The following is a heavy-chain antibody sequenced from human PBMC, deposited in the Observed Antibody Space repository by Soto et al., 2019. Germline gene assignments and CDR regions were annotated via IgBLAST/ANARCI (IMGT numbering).Heavy chain of an antibody. CDR2: INDSGSA. J-gene: IGHJ4*01. Sequence: PSETLSLTCAVSGGSFSGYFWSWIRQSPGKGLAWIGEINDSGSAKYTPSLKSRVTISLDTSKNQFSLTLRSVTAAHTAVYYCARARVAYFFDYWGHGTLVTVSS. CDR1: GGSFSGYF. CDR3: ARARVAYFFDY. V-gene: IGHV4-34*01. D-gene: IGHD3-3*01.